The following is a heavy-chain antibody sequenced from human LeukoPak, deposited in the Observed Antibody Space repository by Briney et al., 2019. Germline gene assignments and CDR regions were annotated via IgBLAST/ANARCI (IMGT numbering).Heavy chain of an antibody. Sequence: SETLSLTCTVSGYSISSGYYWGWIRPPPGKGLEWIGSIYHSGSTYYNPSLKSRVTISVDTPKNQFSLKLSSVTAADTAVYYCATSSAYYYYMDVWGKGTTVTVSS. CDR1: GYSISSGYY. J-gene: IGHJ6*03. D-gene: IGHD3-10*01. CDR3: ATSSAYYYYMDV. V-gene: IGHV4-38-2*02. CDR2: IYHSGST.